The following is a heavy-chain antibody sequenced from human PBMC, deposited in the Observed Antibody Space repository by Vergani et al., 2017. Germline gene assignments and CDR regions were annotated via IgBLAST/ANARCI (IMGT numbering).Heavy chain of an antibody. CDR1: GFTFSSYA. J-gene: IGHJ4*02. Sequence: EVQLLESGGGLVQPGGSLRLSCAASGFTFSSYAMSWVRQAPGKGLEWVSAISGSGGSTYYADSVKGRFTISRDNSKNTLYLQMNSLRAEDTAVYYCAKDPNDDILTGYYNGPYFDYWGQGTLVTVSS. CDR2: ISGSGGST. CDR3: AKDPNDDILTGYYNGPYFDY. D-gene: IGHD3-9*01. V-gene: IGHV3-23*01.